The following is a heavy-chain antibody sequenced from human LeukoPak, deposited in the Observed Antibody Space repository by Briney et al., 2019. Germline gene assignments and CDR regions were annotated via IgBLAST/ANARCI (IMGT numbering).Heavy chain of an antibody. CDR2: ISSSRSYI. CDR1: GFTFSNYT. CDR3: ARDYQYGYSTNWYHLAQIDY. Sequence: GGSLRLSCAASGFTFSNYTMNWVRQAPGKGLEWVSSISSSRSYIFCADSVKGRFTVSRGNAKNSVYLQMNSLRAEDTAIYYCARDYQYGYSTNWYHLAQIDYWGQGTLVTVSS. J-gene: IGHJ4*02. V-gene: IGHV3-21*01. D-gene: IGHD2/OR15-2a*01.